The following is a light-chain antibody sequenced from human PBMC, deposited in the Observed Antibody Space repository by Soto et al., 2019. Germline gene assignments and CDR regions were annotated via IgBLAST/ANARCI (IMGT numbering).Light chain of an antibody. CDR1: HNIERW. V-gene: IGKV1-5*01. CDR3: QQFAISTT. Sequence: RQSPDTLSLSPGERATLSCRASHNIERWMAWYQQKPGKAPSLLIFDASTLHSGVPSRFSGSGSGTDFTLTISSLQPDDFATYYCQQFAISTTFGQGTNVDI. CDR2: DAS. J-gene: IGKJ1*01.